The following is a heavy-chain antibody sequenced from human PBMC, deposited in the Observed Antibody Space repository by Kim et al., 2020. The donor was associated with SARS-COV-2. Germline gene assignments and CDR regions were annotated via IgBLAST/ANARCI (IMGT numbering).Heavy chain of an antibody. V-gene: IGHV4-59*13. J-gene: IGHJ4*02. CDR1: GGSISSYY. D-gene: IGHD3-10*01. Sequence: SETLSLTCTVSGGSISSYYWSWIRQPPGKGLEWIGYIYYSGSTNYNPSLKSRVTITVDTSKNQFSLKLSSVTAADTAVYYCARGHSYGSGSYYIPYYFDYWGQGTLVTVSS. CDR2: IYYSGST. CDR3: ARGHSYGSGSYYIPYYFDY.